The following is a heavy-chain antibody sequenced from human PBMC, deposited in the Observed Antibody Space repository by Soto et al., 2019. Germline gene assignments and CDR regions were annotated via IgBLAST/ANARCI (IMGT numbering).Heavy chain of an antibody. V-gene: IGHV3-30-3*01. CDR1: GFIFSSYA. CDR3: XXXXXXXXXAFDF. J-gene: IGHJ3*01. CDR2: ISYDGSNK. Sequence: QVQLVESGGGVVQPRRSLRLSCAASGFIFSSYAMHWVRQAPGKGLEWVTVISYDGSNKYYADSVKGRFTISRDNSKXXXXXXXXXXXXXXXXXXXXXXXXXXXXXAFDFWGQGTMVTVSS.